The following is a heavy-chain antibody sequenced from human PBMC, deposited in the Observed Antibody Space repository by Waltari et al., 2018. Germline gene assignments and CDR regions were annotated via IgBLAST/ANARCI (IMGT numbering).Heavy chain of an antibody. CDR1: GGSISSGSYY. Sequence: QVQLQESGPGLVKPSQTLSLTCTVSGGSISSGSYYWSWIRPPAGKGLEWIGRIYTRGSTNYNPSLKSRVTISVETSKNQFSLKRSSVTAADTAVYYCASGPPLGDYVDYWGQGTLVTVSS. D-gene: IGHD3-16*01. CDR2: IYTRGST. V-gene: IGHV4-61*02. CDR3: ASGPPLGDYVDY. J-gene: IGHJ4*02.